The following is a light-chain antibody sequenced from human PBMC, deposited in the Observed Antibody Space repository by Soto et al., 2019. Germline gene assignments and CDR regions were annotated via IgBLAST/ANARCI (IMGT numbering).Light chain of an antibody. CDR1: SSDVGGYNF. V-gene: IGLV2-14*03. CDR3: SSYTSSSTLV. J-gene: IGLJ2*01. CDR2: DVS. Sequence: QSALTQPASVSGSPGQSITISCAGTSSDVGGYNFVSWYQHHPGKVPKLMIYDVSNRPSGVSNRFSRSKSGNTASLTISGLQAEDEADYYCSSYTSSSTLVFGGGTKLTVL.